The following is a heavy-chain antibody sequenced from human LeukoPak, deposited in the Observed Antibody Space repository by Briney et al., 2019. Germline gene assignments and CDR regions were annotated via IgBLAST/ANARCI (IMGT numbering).Heavy chain of an antibody. CDR3: ARSEGSWSFDY. Sequence: SQTLSLTCTVSGDSLDSGGYYWNWIRPHPWKGLEWIGYIYYSGTTYYNPSLKSRITMSVDMSKIQFSLRVSSVTAADTAVYYCARSEGSWSFDYWGQGTLVTVSS. D-gene: IGHD2-8*02. CDR1: GDSLDSGGYY. V-gene: IGHV4-31*03. CDR2: IYYSGTT. J-gene: IGHJ4*02.